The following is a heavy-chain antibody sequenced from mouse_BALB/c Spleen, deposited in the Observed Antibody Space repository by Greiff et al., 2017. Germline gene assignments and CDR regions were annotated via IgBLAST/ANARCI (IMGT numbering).Heavy chain of an antibody. J-gene: IGHJ1*01. D-gene: IGHD1-1*01. CDR2: ISSGGSYT. Sequence: EVKLVESGGGLVQPGGSLKLSCAASGFTFSSYGMSWVRQTPDKRLVLVATISSGGSYTYYPDSVKGRFTISRDNAKNTLYLQMSSLKSEDTAMYYCARHGDYGSSSHWYFDVWGAGTTVTVSS. CDR3: ARHGDYGSSSHWYFDV. V-gene: IGHV5-6*03. CDR1: GFTFSSYG.